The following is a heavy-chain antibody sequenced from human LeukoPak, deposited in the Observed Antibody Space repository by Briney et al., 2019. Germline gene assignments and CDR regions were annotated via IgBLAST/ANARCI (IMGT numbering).Heavy chain of an antibody. CDR3: ARDLYYGSGSYYNGYYYYGMDV. D-gene: IGHD3-10*01. CDR2: ISAYNGNT. Sequence: GASVKVSRKASGYTFTSYGISWVRQAPGQGLEWMGWISAYNGNTNYAQKLQGRVTMTTDTSTSTAYMELRSLRSDDTAVYYCARDLYYGSGSYYNGYYYYGMDVWGQGTTVTVSS. CDR1: GYTFTSYG. J-gene: IGHJ6*02. V-gene: IGHV1-18*01.